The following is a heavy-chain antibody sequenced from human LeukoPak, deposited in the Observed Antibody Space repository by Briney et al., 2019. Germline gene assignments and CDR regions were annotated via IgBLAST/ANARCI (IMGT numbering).Heavy chain of an antibody. V-gene: IGHV4-39*01. CDR3: ARHDMHTAMVGGYYFDY. D-gene: IGHD5-18*01. CDR2: IYYSGST. CDR1: GGSISSSSYY. Sequence: SETLSLTCTVSGGSISSSSYYWGWIRQPPGKGLEWIGSIYYSGSTYYNPSLKSRVTISVDTSKNQFSLKLSSVTAADTAVYYCARHDMHTAMVGGYYFDYWGQGTLVTVSS. J-gene: IGHJ4*02.